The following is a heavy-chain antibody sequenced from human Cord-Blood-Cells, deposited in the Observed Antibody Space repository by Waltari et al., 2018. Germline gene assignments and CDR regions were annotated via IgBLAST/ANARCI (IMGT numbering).Heavy chain of an antibody. CDR1: GGSISSGDYY. Sequence: QVQLQESGPGLVKPSQTLSLTCTVSGGSISSGDYYWSWIRQPPGKGLEGIGYIYNSGSPYDTPSLKSRVAISVDTSKNQSALKRSSVTAADTAVYYCARGEDQLLYYWGQGTLVTVSS. CDR3: ARGEDQLLYY. D-gene: IGHD2-2*01. V-gene: IGHV4-30-4*08. J-gene: IGHJ4*02. CDR2: IYNSGSP.